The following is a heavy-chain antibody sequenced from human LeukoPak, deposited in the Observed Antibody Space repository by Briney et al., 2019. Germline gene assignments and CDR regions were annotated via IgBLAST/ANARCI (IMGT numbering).Heavy chain of an antibody. J-gene: IGHJ4*02. CDR2: INLYTGGT. Sequence: GASVKVSCKASGYTFTDSYMHWVRQAPGHGLEWMGWINLYTGGTDYAHKFQGRVTMTSDTSIGTAYMELSRLRSDDTAIFYCARGRGMRFLEWLLLDSWGQGTLVTVSS. CDR3: ARGRGMRFLEWLLLDS. V-gene: IGHV1-2*02. D-gene: IGHD3-3*01. CDR1: GYTFTDSY.